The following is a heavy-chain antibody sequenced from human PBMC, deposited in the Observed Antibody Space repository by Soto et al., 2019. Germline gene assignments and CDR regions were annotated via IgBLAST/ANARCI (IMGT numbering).Heavy chain of an antibody. J-gene: IGHJ4*01. D-gene: IGHD3-3*01. Sequence: EASVKVSCKASGYTFASYGISWVRQAPGQGLEWMGWISAYNGNTNYAQKLQGRVTMTTDTSTSTAYMELRSLRVDDTAVYYCAMIWRGVGLYYEVDYWGHGTLVTVSS. CDR1: GYTFASYG. CDR3: AMIWRGVGLYYEVDY. V-gene: IGHV1-18*01. CDR2: ISAYNGNT.